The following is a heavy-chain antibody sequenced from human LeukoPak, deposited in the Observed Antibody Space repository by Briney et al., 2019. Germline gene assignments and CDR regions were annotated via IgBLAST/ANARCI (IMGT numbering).Heavy chain of an antibody. D-gene: IGHD3-10*01. J-gene: IGHJ6*02. CDR2: ISYDGNNK. CDR1: GFTFSTYA. V-gene: IGHV3-30-3*01. CDR3: ARERYYYYGSGSYSRPKDYYYYGMDV. Sequence: GRSLRLSCAASGFTFSTYAMHWVRQAPGKGLEWVAVISYDGNNKYYADSVRGRFTTSRDNSKNTLYLQMNSLRAEDTAVYYCARERYYYYGSGSYSRPKDYYYYGMDVWGQGTTVTVSS.